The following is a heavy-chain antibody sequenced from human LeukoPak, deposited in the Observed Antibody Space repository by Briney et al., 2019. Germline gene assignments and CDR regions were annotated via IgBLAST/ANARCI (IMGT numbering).Heavy chain of an antibody. J-gene: IGHJ6*02. CDR3: ARDYSTMVRGVMKNYYYYYGMNV. Sequence: ASVKVSCKASGYTFTDYYMHWVRQAPGQGLEWMGWINANSGGTNYAQKFQARVTMTRDTSISTAYMELSRLRSDDTAVYFCARDYSTMVRGVMKNYYYYYGMNVWGHGTTVTVSS. D-gene: IGHD3-10*01. CDR2: INANSGGT. V-gene: IGHV1-2*02. CDR1: GYTFTDYY.